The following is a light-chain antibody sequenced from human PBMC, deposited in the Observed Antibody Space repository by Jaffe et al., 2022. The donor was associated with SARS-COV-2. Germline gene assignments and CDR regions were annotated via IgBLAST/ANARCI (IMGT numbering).Light chain of an antibody. CDR2: DVT. CDR3: CSYAGTYSFV. Sequence: QSALTQPPSVSGSPGQSVTISCTGTTTDVGGYNYVSWYQQRPGKAPKLMIYDVTQRPSGVPARFSGSKSGNTASLTISGLQAEDEADYHCCSYAGTYSFVFGSGTTVTVL. CDR1: TTDVGGYNY. J-gene: IGLJ1*01. V-gene: IGLV2-11*01.